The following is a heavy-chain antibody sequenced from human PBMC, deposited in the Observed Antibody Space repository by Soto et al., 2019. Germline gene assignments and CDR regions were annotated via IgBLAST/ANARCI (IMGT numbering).Heavy chain of an antibody. V-gene: IGHV4-30-4*01. J-gene: IGHJ6*02. D-gene: IGHD6-19*01. CDR3: ARAGGWYTFTAYYYYYYGMDV. Sequence: SETLSLTCTVSGGSISSGDYYWSWIRQPPGKGLEWFGYIYYSGSTYYNPSLKSRVTISVDTSKNQFSLKLSSVTAADTAVYYCARAGGWYTFTAYYYYYYGMDVWGQGTTVTVSS. CDR2: IYYSGST. CDR1: GGSISSGDYY.